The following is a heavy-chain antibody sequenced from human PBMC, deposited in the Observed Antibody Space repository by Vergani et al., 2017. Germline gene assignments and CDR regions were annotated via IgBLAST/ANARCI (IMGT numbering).Heavy chain of an antibody. V-gene: IGHV3-33*01. D-gene: IGHD6-19*01. CDR3: ARPRWGRILDIAVLGGGFNS. CDR2: IWYDGSKT. CDR1: GFSFSSYG. J-gene: IGHJ4*02. Sequence: QVQLVESGGGVVQPGRSLRLSCAASGFSFSSYGMHWVRQAPGKGLEWVAAIWYDGSKTYYADSVKGRFTISRDNSKDTLFLQMNSLRAEDTAVYYCARPRWGRILDIAVLGGGFNSLGQGTLVTVSS.